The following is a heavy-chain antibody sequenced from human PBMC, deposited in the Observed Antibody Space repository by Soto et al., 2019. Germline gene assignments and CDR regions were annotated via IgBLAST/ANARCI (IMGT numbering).Heavy chain of an antibody. D-gene: IGHD4-17*01. CDR2: AHSTGST. V-gene: IGHV4-39*01. CDR3: ASGSTVTTGDF. J-gene: IGHJ4*02. Sequence: SETLSLTCTVSGGSISTNSYYGGWIRQPPGKGLEWIGCAHSTGSTYYNPSLKSRVTIYVGTSKNQFSLKLTSVTAADTAVYYCASGSTVTTGDFWGQGTLVTVSS. CDR1: GGSISTNSYY.